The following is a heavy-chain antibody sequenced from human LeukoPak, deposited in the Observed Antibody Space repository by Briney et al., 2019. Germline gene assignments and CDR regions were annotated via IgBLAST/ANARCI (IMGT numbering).Heavy chain of an antibody. D-gene: IGHD3-22*01. J-gene: IGHJ4*02. Sequence: AGSLTLSCAASGFTFSNYGRNWLRQTPGKGLQWFSYINSNTRIIDYADSVRRRFTISRDNAKSSVYLQMNSLRAEDTAVYYCARDRHKYNYDGSRYPPNRGQGALVTVSS. CDR1: GFTFSNYG. CDR2: INSNTRII. V-gene: IGHV3-48*01. CDR3: ARDRHKYNYDGSRYPPN.